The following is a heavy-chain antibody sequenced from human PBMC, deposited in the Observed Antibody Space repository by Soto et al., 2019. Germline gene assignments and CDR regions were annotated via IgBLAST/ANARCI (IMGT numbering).Heavy chain of an antibody. D-gene: IGHD6-19*01. V-gene: IGHV3-23*01. CDR1: GFTFSSYW. CDR2: SSGNGGST. Sequence: GGSLRLSCAASGFTFSSYWMNWVRQAPGKGLEWVSISSGNGGSTYYADSVKGRFTTSRDNSKNTLYLQMNSLRAEDTAVYYCARDSVDGYYFDYWGQGTLVTVS. CDR3: ARDSVDGYYFDY. J-gene: IGHJ4*02.